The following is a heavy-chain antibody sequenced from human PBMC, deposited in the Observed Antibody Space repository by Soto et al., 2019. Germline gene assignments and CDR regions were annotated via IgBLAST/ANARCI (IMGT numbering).Heavy chain of an antibody. D-gene: IGHD2-15*01. Sequence: SETLSLTCSVSGDSISTVDYFWAWIRQPPGQALEYIGYIYKSATTYYNPSFEGRVAISLDTSKNHFSLNVTSVTAADTAVYFCARGRYCLTGRCFPNWFDSWGQGTVVTVS. V-gene: IGHV4-30-4*01. CDR3: ARGRYCLTGRCFPNWFDS. CDR2: IYKSATT. CDR1: GDSISTVDYF. J-gene: IGHJ5*01.